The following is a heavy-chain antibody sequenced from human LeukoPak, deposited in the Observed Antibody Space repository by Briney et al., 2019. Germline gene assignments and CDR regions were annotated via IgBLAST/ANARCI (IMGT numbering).Heavy chain of an antibody. J-gene: IGHJ4*02. CDR1: GGTFSSYA. Sequence: SVKVSCKASGGTFSSYAISWVRQAPGQGLEWVGGIILIFGTANYAQKFQGRVTMTRDMSTSTVYMELSSLRSEDTAVYYCARDLLLWFGESLGPFDYWGQGTLVTVSS. CDR3: ARDLLLWFGESLGPFDY. D-gene: IGHD3-10*01. CDR2: IILIFGTA. V-gene: IGHV1-69*05.